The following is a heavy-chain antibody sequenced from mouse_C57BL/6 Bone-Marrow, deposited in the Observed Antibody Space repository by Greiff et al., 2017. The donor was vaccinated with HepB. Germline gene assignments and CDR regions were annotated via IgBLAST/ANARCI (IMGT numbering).Heavy chain of an antibody. CDR3: TSTTVVPRFAY. V-gene: IGHV6-6*01. Sequence: DVMLVESGGGLVQPGGSMKLSCAASGFTFSDAWMDWVRQSPEKGLEWVAEIRNKANNHATYYAESVKGRFTISRDDSKSSVYLQMNSLRAEDTGIYYCTSTTVVPRFAYWGQGTLVTVSA. CDR2: IRNKANNHAT. J-gene: IGHJ3*01. D-gene: IGHD1-1*01. CDR1: GFTFSDAW.